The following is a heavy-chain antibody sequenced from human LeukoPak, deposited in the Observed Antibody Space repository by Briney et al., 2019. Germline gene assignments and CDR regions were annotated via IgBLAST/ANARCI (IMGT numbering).Heavy chain of an antibody. D-gene: IGHD4-17*01. CDR1: GGSFSNYF. V-gene: IGHV4-34*01. Sequence: SETLSLTCTVSGGSFSNYFWTWIRQPPGKGLEWIGEISLSGTIKYNPSLKSRVTISVDTSKNQFSLKLSTVTAADTAVYYCALSTTTVTTRTLDYWGQGALVIVPS. CDR2: ISLSGTI. CDR3: ALSTTTVTTRTLDY. J-gene: IGHJ4*02.